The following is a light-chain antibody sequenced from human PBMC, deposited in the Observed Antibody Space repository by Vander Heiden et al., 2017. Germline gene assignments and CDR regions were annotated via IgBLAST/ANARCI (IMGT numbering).Light chain of an antibody. CDR2: WAS. CDR1: QSVLYSSNNKNY. V-gene: IGKV4-1*01. CDR3: QQYYSTRST. J-gene: IGKJ2*01. Sequence: DIVITQSPDPLAVSLGERATIYCKSSQSVLYSSNNKNYLAWYQQKPGQPPKLLIYWASTRESGVPDRFSGSGSGTDFTLTISSLQAEDVAVYYCQQYYSTRSTFGQGTKREIK.